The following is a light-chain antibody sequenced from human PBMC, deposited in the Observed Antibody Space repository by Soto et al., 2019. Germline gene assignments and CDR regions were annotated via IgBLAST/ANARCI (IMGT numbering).Light chain of an antibody. CDR1: QSVGTW. Sequence: DIQMTQSPSTLSASVGGRVTITCRASQSVGTWVAWYQQKPGKAPKLLIYGASNLESGVPSRFSGSGSGTEFTLTISSLQPEDFATYLCHQTYITLWTVGQATKVESK. CDR3: HQTYITLWT. V-gene: IGKV1-5*01. J-gene: IGKJ1*01. CDR2: GAS.